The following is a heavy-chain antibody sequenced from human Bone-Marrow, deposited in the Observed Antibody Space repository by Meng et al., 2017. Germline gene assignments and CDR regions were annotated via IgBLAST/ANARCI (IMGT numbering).Heavy chain of an antibody. CDR3: ARGHAYGDYVASGY. CDR2: INHSGTT. V-gene: IGHV4-34*01. CDR1: GGSFSDYY. D-gene: IGHD4-17*01. J-gene: IGHJ4*02. Sequence: QVQLQQWGAGLLKPSETLSLTGAVYGGSFSDYYWSWIRQPPEKGLEWIGEINHSGTTHYNPSLKSRDTISIDTSKNQFSLKLNSVTAADTAVYYCARGHAYGDYVASGYWGQGTLVTVSS.